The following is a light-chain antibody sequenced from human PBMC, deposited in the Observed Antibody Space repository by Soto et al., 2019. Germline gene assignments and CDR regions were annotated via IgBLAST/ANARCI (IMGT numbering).Light chain of an antibody. CDR2: GAS. V-gene: IGKV3-20*01. CDR1: QSIGTY. Sequence: EIVLTQSPGTQSLSPGERATLSCRASQSIGTYLAWYQQKPGQAPRLLIYGASSRATGIPDRFSGSGSGTDFTLTISRLEPEDFAVYHCQQYDTSPLTFGGGTKVDIK. CDR3: QQYDTSPLT. J-gene: IGKJ4*01.